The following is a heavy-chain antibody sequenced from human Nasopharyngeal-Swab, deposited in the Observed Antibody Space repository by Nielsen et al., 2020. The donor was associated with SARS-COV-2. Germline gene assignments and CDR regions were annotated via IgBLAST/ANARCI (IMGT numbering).Heavy chain of an antibody. J-gene: IGHJ4*02. D-gene: IGHD3-22*01. CDR3: GRQLDYYDSSGYYLRYFDY. CDR2: IYYSGST. CDR1: GGSISSYY. V-gene: IGHV4-59*08. Sequence: SETLSLTCTVSGGSISSYYWSWIRQPPGKGLEWIGYIYYSGSTNYNPSLKSRVTISVDTSKNQFSLKLSSVTAADTAVYYCGRQLDYYDSSGYYLRYFDYWGQGTLVTVSS.